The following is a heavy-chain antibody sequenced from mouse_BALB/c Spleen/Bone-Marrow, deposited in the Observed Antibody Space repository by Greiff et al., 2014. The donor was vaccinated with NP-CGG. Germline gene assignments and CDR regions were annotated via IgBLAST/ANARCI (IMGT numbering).Heavy chain of an antibody. J-gene: IGHJ1*01. D-gene: IGHD2-3*01. CDR2: IIPSNGRT. V-gene: IGHV1S81*02. Sequence: VQLVESGAELVKPGASVKLSCKASGYTFTGYWMHWVKQRPGQGLEWIGEIIPSNGRTNYNEKFESKATLTVDKSSNTAYMQLSSLTSEDSAVYYCARWLLQYFDVWGAGTTVTVSS. CDR3: ARWLLQYFDV. CDR1: GYTFTGYW.